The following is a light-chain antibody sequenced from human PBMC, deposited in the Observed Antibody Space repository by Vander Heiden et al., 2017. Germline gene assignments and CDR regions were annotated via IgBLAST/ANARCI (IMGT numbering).Light chain of an antibody. J-gene: IGLJ2*01. CDR2: GID. CDR1: SSNIGSNT. CDR3: AAWDDSLNGVV. Sequence: QSVLTQPPSASGTPGQRVTISCSGSSSNIGSNTVNLYQQLPGTAPRLLIYGIDQRPSGVPDRFSGSKSGTSASLAISGLQSEDEADYYCAAWDDSLNGVVFGGGTKLTVL. V-gene: IGLV1-44*01.